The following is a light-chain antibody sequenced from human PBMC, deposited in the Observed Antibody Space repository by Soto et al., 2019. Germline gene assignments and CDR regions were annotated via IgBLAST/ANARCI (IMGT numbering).Light chain of an antibody. J-gene: IGLJ3*02. CDR1: NTNIGAGYD. CDR3: QSSDSSRSAWKV. V-gene: IGLV1-40*01. CDR2: ANS. Sequence: QSVLTQPPSVSGAPGQRVSISCTGTNTNIGAGYDVNWYQLLPGTAPKLLIYANSNRPSGVPDRFSGSKSGASAFLVITGVQDEDEADYYCQSSDSSRSAWKVFGGGTKLTVL.